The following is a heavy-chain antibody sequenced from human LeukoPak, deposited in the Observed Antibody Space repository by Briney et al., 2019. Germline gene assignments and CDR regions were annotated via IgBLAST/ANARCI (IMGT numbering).Heavy chain of an antibody. J-gene: IGHJ6*02. V-gene: IGHV1-69*05. D-gene: IGHD3-9*01. Sequence: SVKVSCKASGGTFSSYAISWVRQAPGQGLEWMGGIIPIFGTANYAQKFQGRVTITTDESTSTAYMELSSLRAEDTAVYYCASILTGYMDVWGQGTTVTVSS. CDR3: ASILTGYMDV. CDR1: GGTFSSYA. CDR2: IIPIFGTA.